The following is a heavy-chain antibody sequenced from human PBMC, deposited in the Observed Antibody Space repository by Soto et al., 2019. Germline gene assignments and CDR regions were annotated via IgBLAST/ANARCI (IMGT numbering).Heavy chain of an antibody. Sequence: QVQLVQSGAEVKKPGASVKVSCKVSGYTLTELSMHWVRQAPGKGLEWMGGFDPEDGETIYAQKFQGRVTMTEDTATDTAYMELSSLRSEATAVYYCATARPYCSGGSCYSGHYYYGMDVWGQGTTVTVSS. CDR1: GYTLTELS. D-gene: IGHD2-15*01. V-gene: IGHV1-24*01. CDR2: FDPEDGET. J-gene: IGHJ6*02. CDR3: ATARPYCSGGSCYSGHYYYGMDV.